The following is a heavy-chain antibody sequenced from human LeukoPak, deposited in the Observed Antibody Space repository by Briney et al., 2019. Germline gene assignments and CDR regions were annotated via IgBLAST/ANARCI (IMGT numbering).Heavy chain of an antibody. CDR2: ISTYNGNA. CDR3: ARDPRVGEYYDSGSSDY. Sequence: ASVKVSCRPSGYTFTTYGITWVRQAPGQGLEWMGWISTYNGNANYAQNLQGRVTMTTETSTNTAYMELRSLRSDDTALYYCARDPRVGEYYDSGSSDYWGQGTLVTVSS. D-gene: IGHD3-10*01. CDR1: GYTFTTYG. V-gene: IGHV1-18*01. J-gene: IGHJ4*02.